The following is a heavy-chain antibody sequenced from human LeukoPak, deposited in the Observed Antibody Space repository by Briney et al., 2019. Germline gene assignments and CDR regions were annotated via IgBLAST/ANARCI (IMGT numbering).Heavy chain of an antibody. CDR3: ARDYSSSWYYFNN. CDR2: ISVYNGNT. CDR1: GYTFTSYG. Sequence: ASVKVSCKASGYTFTSYGISWVRQAPGQGLEWMGWISVYNGNTKCTQKFQGRVTMTTDTSTSTAYMELRNLRSDDTAVYYCARDYSSSWYYFNNWGQGTLVTVSS. V-gene: IGHV1-18*01. D-gene: IGHD6-13*01. J-gene: IGHJ4*02.